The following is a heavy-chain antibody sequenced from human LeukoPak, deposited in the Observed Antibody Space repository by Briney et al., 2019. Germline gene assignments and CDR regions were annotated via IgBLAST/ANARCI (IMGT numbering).Heavy chain of an antibody. CDR3: AKCGPHHKLRITGRFGYYYGMDV. CDR2: ISYDGSNK. Sequence: GGSLRLSCAASGFTFSIYGMHWVRQAPGKGLEWVAVISYDGSNKYYADSVKGRFTISRDNSKNTLYLQMNSLRAEDTAVYYCAKCGPHHKLRITGRFGYYYGMDVWGQGPTVTVSS. V-gene: IGHV3-30*18. CDR1: GFTFSIYG. J-gene: IGHJ6*02. D-gene: IGHD1-20*01.